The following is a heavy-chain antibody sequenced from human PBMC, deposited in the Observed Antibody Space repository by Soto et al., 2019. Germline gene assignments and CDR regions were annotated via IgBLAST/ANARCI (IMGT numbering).Heavy chain of an antibody. D-gene: IGHD4-17*01. Sequence: QVQLQESGPGLVKPSQTLSLTCTVSGGSISSGGYYWSWIRQHPGKGLEWIGYIYYSGSTYYNPSLKSRVTISVDTSKNQFSLKLSSVTAADTAVYYCARVLSGALRPKREPHNWFDPCGQGTLVTVSS. CDR1: GGSISSGGYY. V-gene: IGHV4-31*03. J-gene: IGHJ5*02. CDR2: IYYSGST. CDR3: ARVLSGALRPKREPHNWFDP.